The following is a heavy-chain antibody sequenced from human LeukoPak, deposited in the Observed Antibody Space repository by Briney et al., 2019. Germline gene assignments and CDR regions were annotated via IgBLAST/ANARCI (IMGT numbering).Heavy chain of an antibody. Sequence: RGSLRLSCAASGLTSSSYSIHWVRPSPGKGLVWVSRINSIGSSTSYADSAKGRFTIHRDNSKNTLYLQMNSRRPHDTAIYSCARQESRNYLYAGLAYWGQGNLVTVSS. J-gene: IGHJ4*02. CDR3: ARQESRNYLYAGLAY. D-gene: IGHD3-10*01. CDR1: GLTSSSYS. V-gene: IGHV3-74*01. CDR2: INSIGSST.